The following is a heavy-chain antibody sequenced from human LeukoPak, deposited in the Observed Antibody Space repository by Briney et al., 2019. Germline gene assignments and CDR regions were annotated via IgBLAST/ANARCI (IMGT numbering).Heavy chain of an antibody. CDR2: INPNSGGT. D-gene: IGHD1-14*01. Sequence: ASVKVSCKASGYTFTGYYMHWVRQAPGQGLEWMGWINPNSGGTNYAQKFKGRVTMTRDTSISTAYMELSRLRSDDTAVYYCASSSTVTTRAPFDPWGLGTLVTVSS. CDR3: ASSSTVTTRAPFDP. V-gene: IGHV1-2*02. CDR1: GYTFTGYY. J-gene: IGHJ5*02.